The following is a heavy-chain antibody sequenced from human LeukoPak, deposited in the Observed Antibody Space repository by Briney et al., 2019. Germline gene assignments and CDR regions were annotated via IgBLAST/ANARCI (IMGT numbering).Heavy chain of an antibody. CDR1: GDSISSYY. CDR2: IYTRGST. D-gene: IGHD3-22*01. J-gene: IGHJ4*02. V-gene: IGHV4-4*07. Sequence: SSETLSLSCTVSGDSISSYYWSWIRQPAGKGLEWIGRIYTRGSTNYNPSLKSRVTMSVDTSKNQFSLKLSSVTAADTAVYYCAREEANDSSGYYYAYWGQGTLVTASS. CDR3: AREEANDSSGYYYAY.